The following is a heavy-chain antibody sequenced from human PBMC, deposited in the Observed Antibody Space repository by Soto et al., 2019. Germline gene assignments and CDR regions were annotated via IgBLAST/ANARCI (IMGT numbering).Heavy chain of an antibody. D-gene: IGHD6-13*01. CDR1: GFTFSSYG. CDR2: IWYDGSNK. V-gene: IGHV3-33*01. J-gene: IGHJ4*02. Sequence: QVQLVESGGGVVQPGRSLRLSCAASGFTFSSYGMHWVRQAPGKGLEWVAVIWYDGSNKYYADSVKGRFTISRDNSKNTLYLQMNSLRAEDTAVYYCARDRGIAAANFDYWGQGTLVTVSS. CDR3: ARDRGIAAANFDY.